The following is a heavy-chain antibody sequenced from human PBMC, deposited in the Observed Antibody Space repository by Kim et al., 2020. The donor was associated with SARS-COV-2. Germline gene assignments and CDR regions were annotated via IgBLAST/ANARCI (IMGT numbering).Heavy chain of an antibody. V-gene: IGHV1-18*04. J-gene: IGHJ4*02. CDR2: ISPYNGNS. CDR1: GYTFTSYG. Sequence: ASVKVSCKASGYTFTSYGITWVRQAPGQGLEWMGWISPYNGNSNSAQNLQVRVTLTTDTSTSTAYMELRSLRSDDTAVYYCARGPRHDCDCWGQGTLVTVSS. CDR3: ARGPRHDCDC.